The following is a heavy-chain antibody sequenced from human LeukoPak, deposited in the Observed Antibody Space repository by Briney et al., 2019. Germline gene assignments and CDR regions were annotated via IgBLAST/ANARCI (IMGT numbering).Heavy chain of an antibody. CDR2: SNHFGST. J-gene: IGHJ6*02. CDR1: GESFSGYF. CDR3: ARGRLQLWSFPLPYNHYAIDV. V-gene: IGHV4-34*01. D-gene: IGHD5-18*01. Sequence: SETLSLTCAVSGESFSGYFWTWTRQPPGKGLEWIGESNHFGSTDYNPSLKSRVTISVDTSKKQFSLNVRSVTDADTAVYFCARGRLQLWSFPLPYNHYAIDVWGQGTTVTVSS.